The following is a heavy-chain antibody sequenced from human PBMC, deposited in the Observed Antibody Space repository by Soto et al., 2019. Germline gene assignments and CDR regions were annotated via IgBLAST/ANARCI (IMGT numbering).Heavy chain of an antibody. Sequence: QVQLVQSGAEVKKPGSSVKVSCKASGGTFSSYTISWVRQAPGQGLEWMGRIIPILGIANYAQKFQGRVTNTADKTRCTAYMEVSSLRSEDTAVYYCEGSDFDWLFAWGQGTLVTVSS. J-gene: IGHJ5*02. CDR1: GGTFSSYT. V-gene: IGHV1-69*02. D-gene: IGHD3-9*01. CDR3: EGSDFDWLFA. CDR2: IIPILGIA.